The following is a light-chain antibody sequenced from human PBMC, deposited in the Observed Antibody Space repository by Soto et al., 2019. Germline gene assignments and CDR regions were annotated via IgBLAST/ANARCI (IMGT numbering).Light chain of an antibody. V-gene: IGKV3-15*01. CDR1: QSVSSN. CDR3: QQYNNWPPWT. Sequence: EIVMTQSPATLSVSPGERATLSCRASQSVSSNLAWYQQKPGQAPRLLIYGASTRATGIPARFSGSGSGTGFPLTLSSLQSEDFSVFYCQQYNNWPPWTFRQGNKVEIK. J-gene: IGKJ1*01. CDR2: GAS.